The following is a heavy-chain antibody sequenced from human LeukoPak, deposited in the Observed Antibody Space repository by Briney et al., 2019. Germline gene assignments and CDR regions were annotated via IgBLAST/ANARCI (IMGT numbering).Heavy chain of an antibody. CDR1: GYTFTSYA. J-gene: IGHJ6*02. V-gene: IGHV1-3*01. D-gene: IGHD6-13*01. CDR2: INAGNGNT. CDR3: ARDAGTGRRYYYYGMDV. Sequence: ASVKVSCKASGYTFTSYAMHWVRQAPGQRLEWMGWINAGNGNTKYSQKFQGRVTMTRDTSTSTVYMELSSLRSEDTAVYYCARDAGTGRRYYYYGMDVWGQGTTVTVSS.